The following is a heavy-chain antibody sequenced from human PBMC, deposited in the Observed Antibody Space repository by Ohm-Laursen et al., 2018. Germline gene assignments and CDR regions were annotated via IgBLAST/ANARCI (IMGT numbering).Heavy chain of an antibody. CDR2: INPSGCIT. Sequence: SVKVSCKASGYTFTSYYMHWVRQAPGQGLEWMGIINPSGCITSYAQKFQGRVTMTRDTSTSTVYMELSSLRSEDTAVYYCARGPRLVIRSAYYFDYWGQGTLVTVSS. CDR3: ARGPRLVIRSAYYFDY. V-gene: IGHV1-46*01. D-gene: IGHD3-9*01. J-gene: IGHJ4*02. CDR1: GYTFTSYY.